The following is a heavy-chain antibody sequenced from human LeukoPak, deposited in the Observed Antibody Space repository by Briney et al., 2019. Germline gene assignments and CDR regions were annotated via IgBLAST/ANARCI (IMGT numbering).Heavy chain of an antibody. V-gene: IGHV4-59*01. D-gene: IGHD3-3*01. CDR2: IYYSGST. CDR3: ARVGILEWSHSPAWFDP. Sequence: PSETLSLTCTVSGGSISSYYWSRIRQPPGKGLEWIGYIYYSGSTNYNPSLKSRVTISVDTSKNQFSLKLSSVTAADTAVYYCARVGILEWSHSPAWFDPWGQGTLVTVSS. J-gene: IGHJ5*02. CDR1: GGSISSYY.